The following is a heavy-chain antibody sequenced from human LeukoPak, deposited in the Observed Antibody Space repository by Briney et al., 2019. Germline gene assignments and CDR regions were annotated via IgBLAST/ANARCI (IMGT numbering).Heavy chain of an antibody. V-gene: IGHV1-69*05. CDR3: ARVEMSFDI. Sequence: ASVKVSCKASGGTFSSYAISWVRQAPGQGPEWMGGIIPIFGTANYAQKVQGAGTLTTDESTSTAYMELSSLSSEDTAVYYCARVEMSFDIWGQGTMVTVSS. CDR1: GGTFSSYA. J-gene: IGHJ3*02. CDR2: IIPIFGTA. D-gene: IGHD5-24*01.